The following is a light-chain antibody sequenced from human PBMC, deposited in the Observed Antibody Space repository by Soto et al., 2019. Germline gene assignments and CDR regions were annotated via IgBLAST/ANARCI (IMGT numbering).Light chain of an antibody. J-gene: IGKJ1*01. CDR3: HQRQSWPRT. Sequence: EIVLTQSPGTLAFSRGERATLSCRASQSVSSSYLAWYQQKPGQAPRLLIYQTSIRAAGIPARFSASGTGTDFTLTISDVQPEDFAVYYCHQRQSWPRTFGQGTKVDIK. CDR2: QTS. V-gene: IGKV3D-20*02. CDR1: QSVSSSY.